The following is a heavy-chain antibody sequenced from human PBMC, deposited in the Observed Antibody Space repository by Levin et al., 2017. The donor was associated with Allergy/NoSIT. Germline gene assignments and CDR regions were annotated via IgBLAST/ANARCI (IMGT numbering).Heavy chain of an antibody. D-gene: IGHD3-10*02. Sequence: SSETLSLTCAVSGGSFNGFYWTWIRQTPGKGLEWLGEINHRGSTNYNASLKSRVTISVDTSKNQFSLNLTSVTAADTANYNCARGRTVREVINMDYWGQGTLVTVAT. V-gene: IGHV4-34*01. J-gene: IGHJ4*02. CDR3: ARGRTVREVINMDY. CDR1: GGSFNGFY. CDR2: INHRGST.